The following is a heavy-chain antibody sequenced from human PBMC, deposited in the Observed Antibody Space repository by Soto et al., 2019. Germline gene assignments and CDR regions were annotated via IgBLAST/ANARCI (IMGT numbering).Heavy chain of an antibody. CDR1: GYTFTGYY. CDR3: ARDRRGLVPAWYFDL. V-gene: IGHV1-2*04. J-gene: IGHJ2*01. CDR2: INPNSGGT. D-gene: IGHD6-19*01. Sequence: QVQLVQSGAEVKEPGASVKVSCKASGYTFTGYYMHWVRQAPGQGLEWMGWINPNSGGTNYAQKFQGWVTMTRDTSISTAYMELSRLRSDDTAVYYCARDRRGLVPAWYFDLWGRGTLVTVSS.